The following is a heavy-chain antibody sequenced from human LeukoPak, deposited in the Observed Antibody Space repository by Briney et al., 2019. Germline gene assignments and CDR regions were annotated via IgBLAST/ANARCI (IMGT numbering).Heavy chain of an antibody. Sequence: GGSLRLSCAASGFTFSSYAMSWVRQAPGKGLEWVSAISGSGGSTYYADSVKGRFTISRDNSKNTLYLQMNSLRAEDTAVYYCARDRVESSGYYYYYGIDVWGQGTTVTVSS. J-gene: IGHJ6*02. CDR2: ISGSGGST. D-gene: IGHD3-22*01. V-gene: IGHV3-23*01. CDR1: GFTFSSYA. CDR3: ARDRVESSGYYYYYGIDV.